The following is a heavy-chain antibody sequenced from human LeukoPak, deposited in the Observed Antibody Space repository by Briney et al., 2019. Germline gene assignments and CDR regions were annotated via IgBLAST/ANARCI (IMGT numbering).Heavy chain of an antibody. Sequence: SETLSLTCTVSGGFISSHYWSWIRQPPGKGLEWIGYIYYSGSTNYNPSLKSRVTISVDTSKNQFSLKLSSVTAADTAVYYCARDLTLGYSSSWYNWFDPWGQGTLVTVSS. J-gene: IGHJ5*02. CDR2: IYYSGST. V-gene: IGHV4-59*11. CDR3: ARDLTLGYSSSWYNWFDP. D-gene: IGHD6-13*01. CDR1: GGFISSHY.